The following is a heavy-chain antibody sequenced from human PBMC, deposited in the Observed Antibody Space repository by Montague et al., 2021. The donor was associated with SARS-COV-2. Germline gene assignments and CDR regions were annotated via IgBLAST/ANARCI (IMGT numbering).Heavy chain of an antibody. CDR3: ARGWFSPMLVVVIRGPFDY. D-gene: IGHD3-22*01. J-gene: IGHJ4*02. CDR2: IYYSGST. CDR1: GGSISSRSYY. Sequence: SETLSLTRTVSGGSISSRSYYWGWIRQPPGKGLEWIGTIYYSGSTYYXPSLKSRVTISVDTSKNQFSLKLSSVTAADTAVYYCARGWFSPMLVVVIRGPFDYWGQGALVTVSS. V-gene: IGHV4-39*07.